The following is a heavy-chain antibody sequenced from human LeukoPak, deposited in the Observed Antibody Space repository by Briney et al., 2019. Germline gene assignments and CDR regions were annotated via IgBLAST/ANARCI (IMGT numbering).Heavy chain of an antibody. Sequence: GGSLRLSCAASGFTFSSYEMNWVRQAPGKGLEWVSYISSSAGTTYYADSVKGRLTISRDNAKNSLYLQMNSLRAKDTAVYYCAREGGGGDWSIDYWGQGTLVTVSS. CDR2: ISSSAGTT. J-gene: IGHJ4*02. CDR3: AREGGGGDWSIDY. D-gene: IGHD2-21*02. V-gene: IGHV3-48*03. CDR1: GFTFSSYE.